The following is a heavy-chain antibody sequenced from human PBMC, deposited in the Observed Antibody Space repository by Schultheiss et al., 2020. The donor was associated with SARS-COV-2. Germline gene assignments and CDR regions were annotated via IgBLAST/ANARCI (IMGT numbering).Heavy chain of an antibody. CDR2: ISQSGST. D-gene: IGHD2-15*01. V-gene: IGHV4-34*01. CDR3: ARGSGILYYYYGMDV. Sequence: SETLSLTCSVYGGSFSGYYWTWIRQPPGKGLEWIGEISQSGSTVYSPSLKSRVTILIDTSRNEFSLKLSSVTAADTAVYYCARGSGILYYYYGMDVWGQGTTVTVSS. CDR1: GGSFSGYY. J-gene: IGHJ6*02.